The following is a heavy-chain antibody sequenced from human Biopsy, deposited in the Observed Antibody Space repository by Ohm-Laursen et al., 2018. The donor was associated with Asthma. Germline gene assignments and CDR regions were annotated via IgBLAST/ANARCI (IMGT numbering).Heavy chain of an antibody. CDR3: ARSAKTIFGVVMGSYYYGMDV. CDR2: ISHAGKL. D-gene: IGHD3-3*01. CDR1: GGSIRTTNQY. V-gene: IGHV4-39*01. Sequence: GTLSLTCTVSGGSIRTTNQYWGWIRQPPGKGLEWIGDISHAGKLTYNPSLTSRVTMSLDTSKNQFSLKLSSVTAADTAVYYCARSAKTIFGVVMGSYYYGMDVWGQGTTVTVSS. J-gene: IGHJ6*02.